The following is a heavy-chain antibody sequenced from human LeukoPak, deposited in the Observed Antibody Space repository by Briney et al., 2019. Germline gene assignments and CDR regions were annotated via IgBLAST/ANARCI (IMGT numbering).Heavy chain of an antibody. CDR3: ARRHTGTYNYDY. Sequence: GESSQISCKGSGYSFATYWIAWVRQMPGKGLEWMGIIYPGDSDTRYSPSFQGQVTMSADKSISTAYLQWSSLKASDTAMYYCARRHTGTYNYDYWGQGALVSV. J-gene: IGHJ4*02. CDR1: GYSFATYW. CDR2: IYPGDSDT. D-gene: IGHD1-7*01. V-gene: IGHV5-51*01.